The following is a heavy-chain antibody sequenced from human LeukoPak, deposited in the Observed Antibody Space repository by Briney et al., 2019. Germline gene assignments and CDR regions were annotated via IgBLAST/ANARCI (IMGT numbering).Heavy chain of an antibody. D-gene: IGHD3-10*01. V-gene: IGHV3-30*02. CDR3: ARGYGLGSHILDF. J-gene: IGHJ4*02. CDR1: GFTFGISDG. Sequence: PGGSLRLSCVASGFTFGISDGIHWVRQAPGKGLEWVALIWFDGGNKYYADSVKGRFTISGDNSKNTMYLQMNSLRIEDTSMYYCARGYGLGSHILDFWGQGTLVTVSS. CDR2: IWFDGGNK.